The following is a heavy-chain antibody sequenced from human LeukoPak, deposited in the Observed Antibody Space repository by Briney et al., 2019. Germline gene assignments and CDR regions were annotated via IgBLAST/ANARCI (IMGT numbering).Heavy chain of an antibody. CDR2: IYSGGST. Sequence: GGSLRLSCAASGFTVSSNYMSWVRQAPGKGLEWVSVIYSGGSTYYADSVKGRLTISRDNSKNTLYLQMNSLRAEDTAVYYCARQWGRGYDAFDIWGQGTMVTVSS. CDR1: GFTVSSNY. CDR3: ARQWGRGYDAFDI. V-gene: IGHV3-66*02. D-gene: IGHD1-26*01. J-gene: IGHJ3*02.